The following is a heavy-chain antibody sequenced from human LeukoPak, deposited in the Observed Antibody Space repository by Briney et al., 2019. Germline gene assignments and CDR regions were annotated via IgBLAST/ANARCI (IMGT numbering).Heavy chain of an antibody. D-gene: IGHD1-1*01. CDR3: AGASTTAPGAFDI. V-gene: IGHV3-30*02. CDR1: GFTFSSYG. Sequence: GGSLGLSCAASGFTFSSYGMHWVRQAPGKGLEWVAFIRYDGSNKYYADSVKGRFTISRDNSKNTLYLQMNSLRAEDTAVYYCAGASTTAPGAFDIWGQGTMVTVSS. CDR2: IRYDGSNK. J-gene: IGHJ3*02.